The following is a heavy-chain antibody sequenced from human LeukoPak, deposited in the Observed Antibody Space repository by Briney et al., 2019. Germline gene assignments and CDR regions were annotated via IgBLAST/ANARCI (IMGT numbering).Heavy chain of an antibody. D-gene: IGHD3-3*01. Sequence: GASVKVSCKASGYTFTGYYMHWVRQAPGQGLEWMGWINPNSGGTNYAQKFQGRVTMTRDTSISTAYMELSRLRSDDTAVYYCARGITIFGVVIIEPSFDYWGQGTLVTVS. J-gene: IGHJ4*02. CDR2: INPNSGGT. CDR1: GYTFTGYY. CDR3: ARGITIFGVVIIEPSFDY. V-gene: IGHV1-2*02.